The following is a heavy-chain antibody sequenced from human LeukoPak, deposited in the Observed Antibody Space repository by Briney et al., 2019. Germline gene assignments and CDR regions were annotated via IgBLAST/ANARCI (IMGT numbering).Heavy chain of an antibody. D-gene: IGHD3-10*01. J-gene: IGHJ3*02. CDR2: VSSTGST. CDR1: GGSISTGNDY. V-gene: IGHV4-61*02. CDR3: ARDSPSSAFDI. Sequence: PSQTLSLTCTVSGGSISTGNDYCNWIRQPAGKELEWIGRVSSTGSTKYNPSLKSRVTMSLDTSKNQFSLKLTSVTAADTAVYFCARDSPSSAFDIWGQGTMVTVSS.